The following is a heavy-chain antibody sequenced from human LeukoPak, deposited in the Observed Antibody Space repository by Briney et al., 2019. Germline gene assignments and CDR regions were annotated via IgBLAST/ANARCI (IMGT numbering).Heavy chain of an antibody. CDR2: ISAYNGNT. CDR3: ARLSVTFGGVIVIPGDY. CDR1: GYTFTSYG. Sequence: ASVKVSRKASGYTFTSYGISWVRQAPGQGLEWMGWISAYNGNTNYAQKLQGRVTMTTDTSTSTAYMELRSLRSDDTAVYYCARLSVTFGGVIVIPGDYWSQGTLVTVSS. J-gene: IGHJ4*02. D-gene: IGHD3-16*02. V-gene: IGHV1-18*01.